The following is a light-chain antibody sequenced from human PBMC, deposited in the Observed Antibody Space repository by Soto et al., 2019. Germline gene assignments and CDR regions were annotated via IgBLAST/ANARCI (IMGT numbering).Light chain of an antibody. CDR2: GAS. Sequence: EIVLTPSPGTLSLSPGEVSTLSCRSSQYIASSYLAWYQQRRGQAPRLLIYGASSRATGIPDRFSGRGSGTDFTLTISSLQSEDFAVYYCQHYNYWPYTFGQGTKVDIK. J-gene: IGKJ2*01. CDR1: QYIASSY. CDR3: QHYNYWPYT. V-gene: IGKV3-20*01.